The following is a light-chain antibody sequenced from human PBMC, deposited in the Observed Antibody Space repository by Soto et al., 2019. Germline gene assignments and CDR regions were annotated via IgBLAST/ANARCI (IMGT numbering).Light chain of an antibody. CDR3: SSYTSSSTYV. CDR1: SSVVGGDDY. Sequence: QSVLTQPASVSGSPGQSITISCTGTSSVVGGDDYVSWYQQHPGKVPKLMIYDVSNRPSGVSNRFSGSKSGNTASLTISGLQAEDEADYYCSSYTSSSTYVFGTGTKVTVL. CDR2: DVS. J-gene: IGLJ1*01. V-gene: IGLV2-14*01.